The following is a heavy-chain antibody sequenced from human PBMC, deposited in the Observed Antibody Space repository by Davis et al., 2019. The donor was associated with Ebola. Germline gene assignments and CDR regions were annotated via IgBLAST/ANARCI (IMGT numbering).Heavy chain of an antibody. V-gene: IGHV3-7*03. CDR2: IKEDGSEK. Sequence: PGGSLRLSCAASGFTFSDYWMSWVRHAPGRGLELVANIKEDGSEKYYVDSVKGRFTISRDNAKNLVYLHMTSRTADDTAVYYCARDAPWQYIFDSWGQGIRVTVSS. D-gene: IGHD1-1*01. CDR3: ARDAPWQYIFDS. CDR1: GFTFSDYW. J-gene: IGHJ4*02.